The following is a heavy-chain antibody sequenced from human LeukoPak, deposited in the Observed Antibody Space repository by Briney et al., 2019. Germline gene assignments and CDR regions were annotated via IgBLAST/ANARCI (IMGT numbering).Heavy chain of an antibody. V-gene: IGHV3-15*01. CDR1: GFTFSNAW. CDR3: TTGGVRGVIR. J-gene: IGHJ4*02. Sequence: GGSLRLSCAASGFTFSNAWMSWVRQAPGKGLEWVGRFKSKTDGGTTDYAAPVKGRFTISRDDSKNTLYLQMNSLKTEDTAVYYCTTGGVRGVIRWGQGTLVTVSS. D-gene: IGHD3-10*01. CDR2: FKSKTDGGTT.